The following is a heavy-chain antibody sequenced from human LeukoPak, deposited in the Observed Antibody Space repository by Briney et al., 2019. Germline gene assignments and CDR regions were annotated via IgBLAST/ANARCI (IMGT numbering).Heavy chain of an antibody. Sequence: GGSLRLSCAASGFTFSGSAMHWVHQASGKGLEWVGRIRSKANSYATAYAASVKGRFTISRDDSKNTAYLQVNSLKTEDTAVYYCTRRVYYDSSGYYFDYWGQGTLVTVSS. CDR2: IRSKANSYAT. CDR1: GFTFSGSA. CDR3: TRRVYYDSSGYYFDY. V-gene: IGHV3-73*01. J-gene: IGHJ4*02. D-gene: IGHD3-22*01.